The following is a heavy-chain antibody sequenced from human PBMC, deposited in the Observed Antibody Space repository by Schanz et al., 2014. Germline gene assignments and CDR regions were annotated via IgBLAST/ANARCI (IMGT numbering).Heavy chain of an antibody. J-gene: IGHJ4*02. CDR1: GFSFRKSA. Sequence: EVQLLDSGGGLVQPGGSLRLSCAASGFSFRKSAMSWVRQAPGKGLEWVSALTGSGTTTYYADSVKGRFTISRDNSKNTLELQMNSLRAEDTAIYYCAKDLAAVGVFDYWGQGSLVTVSP. CDR2: LTGSGTTT. V-gene: IGHV3-23*01. CDR3: AKDLAAVGVFDY. D-gene: IGHD6-13*01.